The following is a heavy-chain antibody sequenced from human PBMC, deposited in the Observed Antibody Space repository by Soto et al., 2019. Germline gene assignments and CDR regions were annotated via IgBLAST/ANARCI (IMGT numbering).Heavy chain of an antibody. Sequence: SVKVSCKASGGTFSSYAISWVRQAPGQGLEWMGGIIPIFGTANYAQKFQGRVTITADESTSTAYMELSSLRSEDTAVYYCARVATVSKDYYYYYMDVWGKGTTVTVSS. D-gene: IGHD4-17*01. J-gene: IGHJ6*03. CDR2: IIPIFGTA. CDR3: ARVATVSKDYYYYYMDV. V-gene: IGHV1-69*13. CDR1: GGTFSSYA.